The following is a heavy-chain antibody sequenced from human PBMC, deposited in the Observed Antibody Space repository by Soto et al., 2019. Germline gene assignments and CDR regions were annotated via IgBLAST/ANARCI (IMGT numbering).Heavy chain of an antibody. J-gene: IGHJ5*02. CDR1: GGSISSYY. CDR2: IYTSGST. V-gene: IGHV4-4*07. Sequence: QVQLQESGPGLVKPSETLSLTCTVSGGSISSYYWSWIRQPAGKGLEWIGRIYTSGSTNYNPSLKSRVTMSVDTSKNQFSLKLSSVTAADTAVYYCARGWGASSSWYDNLGLESHNKNNWFDPWGQGTLVTVSS. D-gene: IGHD6-13*01. CDR3: ARGWGASSSWYDNLGLESHNKNNWFDP.